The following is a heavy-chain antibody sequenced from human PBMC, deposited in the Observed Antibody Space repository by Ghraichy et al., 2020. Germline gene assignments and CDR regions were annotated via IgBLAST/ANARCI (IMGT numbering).Heavy chain of an antibody. CDR2: ISSSSSYI. Sequence: GGSLRLSCAASGFTFSSYSMNWVRQAPGKGLEWVSSISSSSSYIYYADSVKGRFTISRDNAKNSLYLQMNSLRGEDTAVYYCARDLVVTSSGGYYYYYYGMDVWGQGTTVTVSS. D-gene: IGHD2-21*01. V-gene: IGHV3-21*01. CDR1: GFTFSSYS. J-gene: IGHJ6*02. CDR3: ARDLVVTSSGGYYYYYYGMDV.